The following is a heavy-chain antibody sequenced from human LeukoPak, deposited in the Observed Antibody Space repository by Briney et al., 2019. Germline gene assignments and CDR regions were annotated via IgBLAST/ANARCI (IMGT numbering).Heavy chain of an antibody. CDR1: GGSFSGYY. Sequence: SETLSLTCAVYGGSFSGYYWSWIRQPPGKGLEWIGKINHSGSTNYNPSLKSRVTISVDTSKNQFSLKLSSVTAADTAVYYCAILGGYSPNWFDPWGQGTLVTVSS. CDR3: AILGGYSPNWFDP. V-gene: IGHV4-34*01. CDR2: INHSGST. J-gene: IGHJ5*02. D-gene: IGHD3-22*01.